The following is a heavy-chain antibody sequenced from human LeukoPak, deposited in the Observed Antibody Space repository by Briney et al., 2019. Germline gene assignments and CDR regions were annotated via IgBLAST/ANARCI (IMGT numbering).Heavy chain of an antibody. Sequence: PSETLSLTCRVSGASVSNYYWSWIRQSPGKGLEWIGFYHYSGSTNYNPSLNSRVTTSIDTSMNQLSLTLVSVTAADTAVYFCARHHDGGPKLRLDFWGLGVLVTVSS. J-gene: IGHJ4*02. CDR3: ARHHDGGPKLRLDF. V-gene: IGHV4-59*08. CDR1: GASVSNYY. D-gene: IGHD2-15*01. CDR2: YHYSGST.